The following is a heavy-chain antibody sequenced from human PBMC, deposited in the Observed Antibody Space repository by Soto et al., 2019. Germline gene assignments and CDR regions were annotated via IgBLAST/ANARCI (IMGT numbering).Heavy chain of an antibody. CDR1: GGSISRGVYN. CDR2: ISDSGTA. V-gene: IGHV4-31*03. CDR3: ASEHRPNRYYYYGLDV. Sequence: NPSETLSLTCIVSGGSISRGVYNWNWIRQHPGKGLEWIGYISDSGTAYYNPSLKSRVNISADTSKNQFSLKLTSVTGADTAVYFCASEHRPNRYYYYGLDVWGPGTTVTVSS. J-gene: IGHJ6*02. D-gene: IGHD3-10*01.